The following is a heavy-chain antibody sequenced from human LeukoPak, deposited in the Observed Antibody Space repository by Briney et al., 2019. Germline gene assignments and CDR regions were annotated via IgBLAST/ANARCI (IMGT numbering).Heavy chain of an antibody. J-gene: IGHJ4*02. Sequence: GGSLRLSCAASGFTFSDYSMNWVRQAPGKGLEWVASISSSNTYIYHAASVKGRFTISRDNAKNSVYLQMNSLRAEDTAVYYCARVNSRGYYDSSGYFPFPFDYWGQGTLVTVSS. V-gene: IGHV3-21*01. CDR2: ISSSNTYI. CDR1: GFTFSDYS. CDR3: ARVNSRGYYDSSGYFPFPFDY. D-gene: IGHD3-22*01.